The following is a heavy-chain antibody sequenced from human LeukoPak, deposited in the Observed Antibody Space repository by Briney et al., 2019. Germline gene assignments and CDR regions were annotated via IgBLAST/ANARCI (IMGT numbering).Heavy chain of an antibody. CDR3: ARDGADYYDSSSYYFDY. Sequence: GGSLRLSCAASGFTFSSYAMHWVRQAPGKGLEWVAVISYDGSNKYYADSVKGRFTISRDNSKNTLYLQMNSLRAEDTAVYYCARDGADYYDSSSYYFDYWGQGTLVTVSS. V-gene: IGHV3-30-3*01. J-gene: IGHJ4*02. D-gene: IGHD3-22*01. CDR1: GFTFSSYA. CDR2: ISYDGSNK.